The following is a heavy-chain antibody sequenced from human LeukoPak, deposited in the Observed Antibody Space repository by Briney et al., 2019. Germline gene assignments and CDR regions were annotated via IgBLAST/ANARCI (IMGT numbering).Heavy chain of an antibody. CDR1: GFTFNNNA. Sequence: GGSLRLSCATSGFTFNNNAMSWVRQAPGKGLERVAVISYDGSNKYYADSVKGRFTISRDNSKNTLYLQMNSLRAEDTAVYYCARGITMIVVVRDYFDYWGQGTLVTVSS. CDR2: ISYDGSNK. J-gene: IGHJ4*02. CDR3: ARGITMIVVVRDYFDY. D-gene: IGHD3-22*01. V-gene: IGHV3-30-3*01.